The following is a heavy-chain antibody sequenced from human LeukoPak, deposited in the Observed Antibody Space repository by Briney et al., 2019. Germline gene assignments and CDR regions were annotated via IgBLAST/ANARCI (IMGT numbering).Heavy chain of an antibody. CDR1: GFTFSSYE. V-gene: IGHV3-48*03. J-gene: IGHJ4*02. CDR3: ARYQAVGYDYVWGSYRFFDY. CDR2: ISSSGSTI. Sequence: GGFLRLSCAASGFTFSSYEMNWVRQAPGKGLEWVSYISSSGSTIYYADSVKGRFTISRDNAKNSLYLQMNSLRAEDTAVYYCARYQAVGYDYVWGSYRFFDYWGQGTLVTVSS. D-gene: IGHD3-16*02.